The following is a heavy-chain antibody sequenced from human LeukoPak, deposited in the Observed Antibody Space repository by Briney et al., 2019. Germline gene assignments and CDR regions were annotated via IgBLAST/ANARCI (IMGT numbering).Heavy chain of an antibody. D-gene: IGHD2-2*03. J-gene: IGHJ6*02. CDR3: ARGDGYCSSTSCYAGPSYGLDV. Sequence: GGFLRLSCAASGFTFSSYEFNWVRQAPGKGLEWVSYISSSGRTIFYADSVKGRFTISRDNAKNSLYLQMNSLRAEDTAVYHCARGDGYCSSTSCYAGPSYGLDVWGQGTTVTVSS. V-gene: IGHV3-48*03. CDR1: GFTFSSYE. CDR2: ISSSGRTI.